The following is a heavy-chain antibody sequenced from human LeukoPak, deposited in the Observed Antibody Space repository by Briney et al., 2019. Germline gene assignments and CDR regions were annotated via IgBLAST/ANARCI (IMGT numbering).Heavy chain of an antibody. V-gene: IGHV4-4*02. CDR2: IYYSGST. D-gene: IGHD1-26*01. CDR1: GGSISSSNW. J-gene: IGHJ3*02. CDR3: ARVGGQVDI. Sequence: PSETLSLTCAVSGGSISSSNWWSWVRQPPGKGLEWIGYIYYSGSTNYNPSLKSRVTISVDTSKNQFSLKLSSVAAADTAVYYCARVGGQVDIWGQGTMVTVSS.